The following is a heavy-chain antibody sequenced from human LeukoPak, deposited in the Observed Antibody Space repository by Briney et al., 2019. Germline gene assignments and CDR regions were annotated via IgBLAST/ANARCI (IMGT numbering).Heavy chain of an antibody. Sequence: GGSLRLSCAASGFSFSTYAMTWVRQAPGRGLEWVSAIDGSGRYIYYRDSVQGRFTNSRDNSKNTLFLQMNSLTAEDSAVYYCAKNYAAGSAFYDYWGQGVLVTVSS. CDR1: GFSFSTYA. V-gene: IGHV3-23*01. D-gene: IGHD3-10*01. CDR2: IDGSGRYI. CDR3: AKNYAAGSAFYDY. J-gene: IGHJ4*02.